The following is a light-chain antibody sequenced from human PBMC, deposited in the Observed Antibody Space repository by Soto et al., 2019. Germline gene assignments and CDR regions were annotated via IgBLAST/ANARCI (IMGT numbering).Light chain of an antibody. CDR3: XXXNSAPYT. V-gene: IGKV1-27*01. CDR1: QGIRNS. CDR2: AAS. Sequence: XTQMTXSPSSXSASIGDRVTITCRASQGIRNSVAWYQQKPGKVPNLLIYAASTLQSGVPSRFSGTGSETDFALTISSLQPEDVAXXYXXXXNSAPYTFGPGTKVDIK. J-gene: IGKJ3*01.